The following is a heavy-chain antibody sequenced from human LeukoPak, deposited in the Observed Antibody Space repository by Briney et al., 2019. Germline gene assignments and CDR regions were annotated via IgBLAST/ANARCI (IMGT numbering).Heavy chain of an antibody. D-gene: IGHD6-19*01. CDR1: GFTVSSNY. V-gene: IGHV3-66*01. CDR3: SAQPEEVAGGMNS. CDR2: IFAGGST. Sequence: GGSLRLSCATSGFTVSSNYMSWVRQAPGTRLEWVSVIFAGGSTYYADSVKGRFTISRDNSKNTLFLQMNILRAADTALYSCSAQPEEVAGGMNSWGQGALVTVSS. J-gene: IGHJ4*02.